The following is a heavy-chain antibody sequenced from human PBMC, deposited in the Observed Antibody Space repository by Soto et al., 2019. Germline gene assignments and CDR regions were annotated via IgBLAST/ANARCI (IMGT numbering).Heavy chain of an antibody. J-gene: IGHJ4*02. CDR3: AKDRVGSSSWSSAFDY. V-gene: IGHV3-23*01. CDR1: GFTFSSYA. Sequence: GGSLRLSCAASGFTFSSYAMSWVRQAPGKGLEWVSAISGSGGSTYYADSVKGWFTISRDNSKNTLYLQMNSLRAEDTAVYYCAKDRVGSSSWSSAFDYWGQGTLVTVSS. CDR2: ISGSGGST. D-gene: IGHD6-13*01.